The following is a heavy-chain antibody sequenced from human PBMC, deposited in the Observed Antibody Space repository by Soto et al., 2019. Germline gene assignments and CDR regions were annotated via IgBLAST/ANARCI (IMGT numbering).Heavy chain of an antibody. Sequence: PGGSLRLSCAASGFTFSRYAMHWVRQAPRKGLEWVAVISYDGSNKYYADSVKGRFTISRDKSKNTLSLQVNSLRAEDTAVYYCARESGCSGGSCYGGYYYYGMDVWGQGTTVTVSS. D-gene: IGHD2-15*01. CDR1: GFTFSRYA. J-gene: IGHJ6*02. V-gene: IGHV3-30-3*01. CDR3: ARESGCSGGSCYGGYYYYGMDV. CDR2: ISYDGSNK.